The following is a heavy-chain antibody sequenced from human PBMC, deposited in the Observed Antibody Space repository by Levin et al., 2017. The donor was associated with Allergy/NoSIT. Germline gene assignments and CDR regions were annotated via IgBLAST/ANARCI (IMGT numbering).Heavy chain of an antibody. CDR1: GYTFSTYW. D-gene: IGHD1-26*01. Sequence: KRGESLKISCKGSGYTFSTYWIGWVRQMPGKGLEWMGIIYPADSDTRYSPSFQGQVTISTYKSINTAYLQWSSLQASDTAMYYCVGALPTGEKGVGAGNAFEIWGQGTKVTVSS. J-gene: IGHJ3*02. CDR3: VGALPTGEKGVGAGNAFEI. CDR2: IYPADSDT. V-gene: IGHV5-51*01.